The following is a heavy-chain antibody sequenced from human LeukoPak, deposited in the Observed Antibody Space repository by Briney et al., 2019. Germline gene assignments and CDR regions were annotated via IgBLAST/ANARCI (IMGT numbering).Heavy chain of an antibody. Sequence: ASVKVSCKASGYTFTNYDINWVRQATGQGLEWMGWMNPNSGNTGYAQKLQGRVTMTRNTSITTAYMELSSLRSDDTAVYYCARVRGGAPSLVAAFHIWGQGTMVTVSS. D-gene: IGHD4-23*01. CDR1: GYTFTNYD. CDR3: ARVRGGAPSLVAAFHI. V-gene: IGHV1-8*01. CDR2: MNPNSGNT. J-gene: IGHJ3*02.